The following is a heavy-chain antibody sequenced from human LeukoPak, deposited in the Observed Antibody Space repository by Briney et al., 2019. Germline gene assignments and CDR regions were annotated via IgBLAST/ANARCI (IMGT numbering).Heavy chain of an antibody. D-gene: IGHD2-21*02. J-gene: IGHJ4*02. CDR3: ARRFRTVVVTAPLDY. CDR1: GGSISSGTYY. Sequence: SETLSLTCTVSGGSISSGTYYWSWIRQPAGKGLEWIGRIYFSGITTYNPSLKSRVTISVDTSKNQFSLKLSSVTAADTAVYYCARRFRTVVVTAPLDYWGQGTLVTVSS. CDR2: IYFSGIT. V-gene: IGHV4-61*02.